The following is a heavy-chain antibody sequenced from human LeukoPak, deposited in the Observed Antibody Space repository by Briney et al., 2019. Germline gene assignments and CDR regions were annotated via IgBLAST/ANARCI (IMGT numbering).Heavy chain of an antibody. V-gene: IGHV3-30*02. CDR3: AKDNKRGYSYGYRGAPFDC. Sequence: TGGSLRLSCTASGFTFSYYGMHWVRQAPGKGLEWVAFIRYDGNNKYYADSVKGRFTISRDNSKNTLYLQMNSLRAEDTAVYYCAKDNKRGYSYGYRGAPFDCWGQGTLVTVSS. D-gene: IGHD5-18*01. J-gene: IGHJ4*02. CDR1: GFTFSYYG. CDR2: IRYDGNNK.